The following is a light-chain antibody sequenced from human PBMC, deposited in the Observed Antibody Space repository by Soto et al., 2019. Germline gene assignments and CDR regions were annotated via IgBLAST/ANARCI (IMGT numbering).Light chain of an antibody. CDR1: QSLSSD. J-gene: IGKJ1*01. V-gene: IGKV3-20*01. Sequence: EIVMTQSPATLSVSPGERATLSCRASQSLSSDLAWYQQKVGQAPRLLIYDASNRATGIPARFSGSGSGTDFTLTISRLEPEDFAVYYCQQYGSSPGAFGQGTKVDSK. CDR2: DAS. CDR3: QQYGSSPGA.